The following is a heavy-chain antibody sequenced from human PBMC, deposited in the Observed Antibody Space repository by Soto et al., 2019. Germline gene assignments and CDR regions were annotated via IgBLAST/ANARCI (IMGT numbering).Heavy chain of an antibody. D-gene: IGHD2-15*01. CDR2: ISYDGSNK. Sequence: QVQLVESGGGVVQPGRSLRLSCAASGFTFSSYAMHWVRQAPGKGLEWVAVISYDGSNKYYADSVKGRFTISRDNSKNTLYLRMNGLRAEDTAVYYCARVPSSSGRAHFDYWGQGTLVTVSS. CDR3: ARVPSSSGRAHFDY. V-gene: IGHV3-30-3*01. J-gene: IGHJ4*02. CDR1: GFTFSSYA.